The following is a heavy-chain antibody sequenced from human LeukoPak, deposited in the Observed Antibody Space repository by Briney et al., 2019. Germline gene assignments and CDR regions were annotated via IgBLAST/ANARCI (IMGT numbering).Heavy chain of an antibody. V-gene: IGHV3-48*04. CDR2: ISSGSSTI. D-gene: IGHD3-22*01. J-gene: IGHJ5*02. CDR1: GFTFSSHS. Sequence: GSLRLSCAASGFTFSSHSMNWVRQAPGKGLEWVSYISSGSSTIYYADSVKGRFTISRDNAKNSLYLQMNSLRAEDTAVYYCASGHADDYYDSSGYYHWGQGTLVTVSS. CDR3: ASGHADDYYDSSGYYH.